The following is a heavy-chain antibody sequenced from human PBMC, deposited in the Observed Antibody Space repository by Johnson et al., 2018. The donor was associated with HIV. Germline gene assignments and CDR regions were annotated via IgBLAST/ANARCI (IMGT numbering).Heavy chain of an antibody. V-gene: IGHV3-30*02. Sequence: QVQLVESGGGVVQPGGSLRLSCAASGLTFSSYGMHWVRQAPGKGLEWVAFIRYDVTKKYYADSVKGRFTISRDNFKNRLYLQMDSLRAEDTAVYYCATELSLLRDAFDFWGQGTMVTVSS. CDR3: ATELSLLRDAFDF. J-gene: IGHJ3*01. CDR1: GLTFSSYG. D-gene: IGHD3-16*02. CDR2: IRYDVTKK.